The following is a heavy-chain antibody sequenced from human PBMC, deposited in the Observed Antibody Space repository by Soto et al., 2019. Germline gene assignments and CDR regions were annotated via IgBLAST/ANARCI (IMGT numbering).Heavy chain of an antibody. CDR1: GGTFSSYT. Sequence: QVQLVQSGAEVKKPGSSVKVSCKASGGTFSSYTISWVRQAPGQGLEWMGRIIPILGIANYAQKFQGRVTITADKSTSTAYMELSSLRSEDTAMYYCAREEVDTAMLDYWGQGTLVTVSS. D-gene: IGHD5-18*01. J-gene: IGHJ4*02. CDR3: AREEVDTAMLDY. CDR2: IIPILGIA. V-gene: IGHV1-69*08.